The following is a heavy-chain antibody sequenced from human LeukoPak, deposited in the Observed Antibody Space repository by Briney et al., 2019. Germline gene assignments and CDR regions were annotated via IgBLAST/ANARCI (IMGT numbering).Heavy chain of an antibody. D-gene: IGHD5-18*01. CDR1: GFTFSNYV. Sequence: GGSLRLSCAASGFTFSNYVMHWVRQAPGKGLEWVAVISYDGSNKYYADSVKGRFTISRDNSKSTLYLQMNSLRAEDTAVYYCAKDRPRHTATDYWGQGTLVTVSS. J-gene: IGHJ4*02. CDR2: ISYDGSNK. CDR3: AKDRPRHTATDY. V-gene: IGHV3-30*18.